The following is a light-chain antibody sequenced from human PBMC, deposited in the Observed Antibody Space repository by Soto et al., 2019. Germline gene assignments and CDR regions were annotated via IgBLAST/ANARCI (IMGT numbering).Light chain of an antibody. J-gene: IGLJ1*01. CDR1: SSDVGAYNY. CDR2: EVT. Sequence: QSVLTQPVSVSGSPGQSITISCSGTSSDVGAYNYVSWYQQHPDKAPKLMIYEVTTRPSGVSDRFSGSKSGNTASLTISGLQAEDEAYYHCSSYSSNSTLYVFGTGTKLTVL. CDR3: SSYSSNSTLYV. V-gene: IGLV2-14*01.